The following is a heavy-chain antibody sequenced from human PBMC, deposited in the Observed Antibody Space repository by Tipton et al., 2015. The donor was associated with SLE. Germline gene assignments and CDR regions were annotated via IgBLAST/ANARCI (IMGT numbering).Heavy chain of an antibody. J-gene: IGHJ3*01. CDR3: ARNLDPRAIDL. V-gene: IGHV3-48*01. CDR1: GLTFSSYT. Sequence: GSLRLSCAASGLTFSSYTMTWVRQAPGKGLEWISYISTGSVAIYYADSVKGRFTISRNNDKKSLYLEMNSLRVEDTGVYYCARNLDPRAIDLWGQGTLVTVSS. CDR2: ISTGSVAI.